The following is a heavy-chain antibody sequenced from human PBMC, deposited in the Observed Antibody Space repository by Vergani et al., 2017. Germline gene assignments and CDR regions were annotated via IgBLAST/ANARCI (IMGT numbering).Heavy chain of an antibody. V-gene: IGHV4-39*01. CDR1: GASIRSSNYY. Sequence: QLQLQESGPGLVKPSATLSLTCSVSGASIRSSNYYWGWIRQPPGKVLEWIANIYYSGSHYYNPSLKSRVTISVYTSKNQFSLKLSSVTAADTAVYFCARHSTVEWLVKLGWIDPWGQGRLVTVSS. J-gene: IGHJ5*02. CDR3: ARHSTVEWLVKLGWIDP. D-gene: IGHD6-19*01. CDR2: IYYSGSH.